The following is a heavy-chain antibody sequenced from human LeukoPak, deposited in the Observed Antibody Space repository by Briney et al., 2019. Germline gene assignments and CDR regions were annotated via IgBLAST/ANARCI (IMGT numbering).Heavy chain of an antibody. V-gene: IGHV3-23*01. J-gene: IGHJ4*02. D-gene: IGHD2/OR15-2a*01. CDR3: VKDYGTKPDTFFDY. Sequence: GGSLRLSCAASGFPFSNYAVSWVSQAPGKGLEWVSGINGDAFETYYADSVKGRFTISRDNSKNTLYMQMNSLRAEDTAVYYCVKDYGTKPDTFFDYWGQGILVTASS. CDR1: GFPFSNYA. CDR2: INGDAFET.